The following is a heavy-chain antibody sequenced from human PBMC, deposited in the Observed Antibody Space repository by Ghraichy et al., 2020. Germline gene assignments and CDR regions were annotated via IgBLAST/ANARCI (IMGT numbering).Heavy chain of an antibody. CDR1: GFTFRDYW. J-gene: IGHJ4*02. CDR2: INPDGSQT. D-gene: IGHD3-10*01. Sequence: GGSLRLSCAASGFTFRDYWMSWVRQTPGKGLEWVADINPDGSQTFYLDSVKGRFTISRDHAKNSLYLQMNSLRAEDTALYYCARDMYYGDLATFGDWGQGALVTVST. V-gene: IGHV3-7*03. CDR3: ARDMYYGDLATFGD.